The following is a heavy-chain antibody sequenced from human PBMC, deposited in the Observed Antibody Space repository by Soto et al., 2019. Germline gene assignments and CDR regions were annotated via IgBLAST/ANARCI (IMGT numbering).Heavy chain of an antibody. CDR2: VIPIFDVT. CDR3: ARDRDNSNWPNFDY. J-gene: IGHJ4*02. CDR1: GGTFSIYT. D-gene: IGHD6-13*01. Sequence: QVQLVQSGSEVKKPGSSVKVSCKASGGTFSIYTINWVRQAPGQGLEWMGRVIPIFDVTSYAQRFQGRVTITADKSTTTAYMELSSLRSEDTAVYYCARDRDNSNWPNFDYWGQGTLVTVSS. V-gene: IGHV1-69*02.